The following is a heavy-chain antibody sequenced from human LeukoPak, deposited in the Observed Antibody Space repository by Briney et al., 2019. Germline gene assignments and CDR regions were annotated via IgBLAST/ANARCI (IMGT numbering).Heavy chain of an antibody. CDR1: GGSFSGYY. J-gene: IGHJ5*02. CDR3: ARGRRTQARFDP. Sequence: SETLSLTCAVYGGSFSGYYWSWIRQPPGKGLEWIGEINYSGRTNYKPSLKSRITRSEDTSKIQFSLKLSSVTAADTALYYCARGRRTQARFDPWGQGTLVTVSS. V-gene: IGHV4-34*01. CDR2: INYSGRT.